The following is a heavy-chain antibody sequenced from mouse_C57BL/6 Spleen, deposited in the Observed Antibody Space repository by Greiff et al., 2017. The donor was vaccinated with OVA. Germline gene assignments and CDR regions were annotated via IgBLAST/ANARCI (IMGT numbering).Heavy chain of an antibody. CDR1: GFTFSDYG. D-gene: IGHD1-1*01. CDR3: ARVRNYGSSYLAWFAY. J-gene: IGHJ3*01. CDR2: ISSGSSTI. Sequence: VQLKESGGGLVKPGGSLKLSCAASGFTFSDYGMHWVRQAPEKGLEWVAYISSGSSTIYYADTVKGRFTISRDNAKNTPFLQMTSLRSEDTAMYYCARVRNYGSSYLAWFAYWGQGTLVTVSA. V-gene: IGHV5-17*01.